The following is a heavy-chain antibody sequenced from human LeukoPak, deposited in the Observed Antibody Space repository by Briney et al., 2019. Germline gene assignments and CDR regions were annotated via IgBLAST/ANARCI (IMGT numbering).Heavy chain of an antibody. J-gene: IGHJ4*02. Sequence: GGSLRLSCAASGFTFSSYWMHWVRQAPGKGLVWVSRINSDGSSTSYADSVKGRFTISRDNAKNTLYLQMNSLRAEDTAVYYCARVHYGGNFPDFDYWGQGTLVTVSS. CDR2: INSDGSST. D-gene: IGHD4-23*01. V-gene: IGHV3-74*01. CDR1: GFTFSSYW. CDR3: ARVHYGGNFPDFDY.